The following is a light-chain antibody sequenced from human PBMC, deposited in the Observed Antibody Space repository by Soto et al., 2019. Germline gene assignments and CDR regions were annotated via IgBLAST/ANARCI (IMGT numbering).Light chain of an antibody. CDR3: QQYNHSPPYT. CDR1: QSVSSN. Sequence: EILMTQSPATLPVSPGERVTLSCRASQSVSSNLAWYQQKPGQAPSLLIYGAFTRATGIPARFSGSVSGTEFTLTSSSLQSEDFVIYYCQQYNHSPPYTFGQGTKLEIK. J-gene: IGKJ2*01. CDR2: GAF. V-gene: IGKV3-15*01.